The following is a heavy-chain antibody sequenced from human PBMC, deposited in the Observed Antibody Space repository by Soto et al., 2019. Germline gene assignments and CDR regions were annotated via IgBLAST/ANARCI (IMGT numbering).Heavy chain of an antibody. CDR3: ARQGFGQLHGLVDV. CDR1: GGSITSHY. CDR2: IHHSGST. V-gene: IGHV4-59*08. Sequence: QVQLQESGPGLVKPSETLSLTCSVSGGSITSHYCSWFRQPPGKGLEWIGYIHHSGSTSYNPSLKSRVPMSVEPSKNQFSLKVSSVTAADTALYYCARQGFGQLHGLVDVWGPGTTVTVSS. D-gene: IGHD3-10*01. J-gene: IGHJ6*02.